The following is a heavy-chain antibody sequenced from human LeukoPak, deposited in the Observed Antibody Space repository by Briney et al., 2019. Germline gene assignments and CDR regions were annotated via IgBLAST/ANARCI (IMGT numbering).Heavy chain of an antibody. D-gene: IGHD3-22*01. Sequence: ASVMVSCKVSGYTLTELSMHWVRQAPGKGLEWMGGFDPEDGETIYAQKFQGRVTMTEDTSTDTAYMELSSLRSEDTAVYYCATPSTYYYDSSGYYKYWGQGTLVTVSS. CDR1: GYTLTELS. J-gene: IGHJ4*02. CDR3: ATPSTYYYDSSGYYKY. V-gene: IGHV1-24*01. CDR2: FDPEDGET.